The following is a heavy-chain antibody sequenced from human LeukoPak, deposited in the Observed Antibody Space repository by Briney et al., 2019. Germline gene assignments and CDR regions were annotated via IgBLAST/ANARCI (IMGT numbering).Heavy chain of an antibody. V-gene: IGHV3-30*03. D-gene: IGHD6-19*01. CDR1: GFTFSAYD. J-gene: IGHJ4*02. CDR2: MSNDGSKK. CDR3: ASGQGSGWYGFDY. Sequence: GRSLRLSCAASGFTFSAYDMHWVRQAPGKGLERVAVMSNDGSKKYYADSVKGRFTISRDNSKNSLYLQMNSLGPEDTAVYYCASGQGSGWYGFDYWGQGTLVTVSS.